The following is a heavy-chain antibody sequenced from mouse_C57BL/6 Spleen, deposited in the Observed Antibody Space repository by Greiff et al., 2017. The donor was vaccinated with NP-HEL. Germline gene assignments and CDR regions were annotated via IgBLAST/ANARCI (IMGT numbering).Heavy chain of an antibody. D-gene: IGHD1-1*01. CDR1: GYTFTSYW. CDR3: ARSGIYYYGSPYFDY. V-gene: IGHV1-64*01. CDR2: IHPNSGST. J-gene: IGHJ2*01. Sequence: QVQLQQPGAELVKPGASVKLSCKASGYTFTSYWMHWVKQRPGQGLEWIGMIHPNSGSTNYNEKFKSKATLTVDKSSSTAYMQLSSLTSEDSAVYYCARSGIYYYGSPYFDYWGQGTTLTVSS.